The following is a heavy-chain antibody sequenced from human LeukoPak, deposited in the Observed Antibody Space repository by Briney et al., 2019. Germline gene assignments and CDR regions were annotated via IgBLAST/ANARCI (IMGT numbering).Heavy chain of an antibody. CDR3: ARGAFRVVGATPDFDY. CDR2: ISAYNGNT. Sequence: ASVKVSCKASGYTFTSYGISWVRQAPGQGLEWMGWISAYNGNTNYAQRFQGRVTMTTDTSTSTAYMELKSLRSDDTAVYYCARGAFRVVGATPDFDYWGQGTLVTVSS. V-gene: IGHV1-18*01. CDR1: GYTFTSYG. D-gene: IGHD1-26*01. J-gene: IGHJ4*02.